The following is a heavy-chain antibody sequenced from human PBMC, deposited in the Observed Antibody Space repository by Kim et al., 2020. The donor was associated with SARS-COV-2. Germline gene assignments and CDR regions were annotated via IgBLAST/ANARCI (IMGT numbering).Heavy chain of an antibody. Sequence: GGSLRLSCVASGLTLSEHALSWVRQAPGKGLEWLGVIRSQAYSGTMDYAASVKGRFSISRDDSKNIAYLQMSSLKIEDTAMYFCTSRYYYDSSGYYNWG. CDR1: GLTLSEHA. V-gene: IGHV3-49*04. D-gene: IGHD3-22*01. CDR3: TSRYYYDSSGYYN. J-gene: IGHJ1*01. CDR2: IRSQAYSGTM.